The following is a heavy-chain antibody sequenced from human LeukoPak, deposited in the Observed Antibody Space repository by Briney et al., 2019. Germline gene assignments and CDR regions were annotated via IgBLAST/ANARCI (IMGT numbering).Heavy chain of an antibody. CDR2: ISSSGSTI. Sequence: NPGGSLRLSXAASGFTFSDYYMSWIRQTPGKGLEWLSYISSSGSTIYYADSVKGRFTISRDNAKNSLYLQMNSLRAEDTAVYYCARETVVTPYNYMDVWGKGTTVTVSS. V-gene: IGHV3-11*04. D-gene: IGHD4-23*01. CDR1: GFTFSDYY. CDR3: ARETVVTPYNYMDV. J-gene: IGHJ6*03.